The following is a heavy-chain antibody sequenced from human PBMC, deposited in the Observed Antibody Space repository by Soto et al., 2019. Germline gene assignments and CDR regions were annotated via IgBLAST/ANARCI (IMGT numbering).Heavy chain of an antibody. CDR3: ARTTPVQNILTAHYYGMGV. V-gene: IGHV2-70*01. CDR1: GFSLSTSGMC. Sequence: ESGPTLVNPTQTLTLTCTFSGFSLSTSGMCVSWIRQPPGKALEWPALIDWDDDKYYSTSLKTRLTISKDTSKNQVVLTMTNMDPVDTATYYCARTTPVQNILTAHYYGMGVWGQGTTVTVSS. D-gene: IGHD3-9*01. CDR2: IDWDDDK. J-gene: IGHJ6*02.